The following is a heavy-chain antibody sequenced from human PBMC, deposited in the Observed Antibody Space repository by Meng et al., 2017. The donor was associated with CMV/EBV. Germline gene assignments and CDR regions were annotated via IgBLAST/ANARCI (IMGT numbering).Heavy chain of an antibody. CDR3: ARGVAAAGTSGWWFDP. V-gene: IGHV1-69*02. J-gene: IGHJ5*02. D-gene: IGHD6-13*01. CDR1: GCTFSSYT. Sequence: SVKVSCKASGCTFSSYTISWVRQAPGQGLEWMGRIIPILGIANYAQKFQGRVTITADKSTSTAYMELSSLRSEDTAVYYCARGVAAAGTSGWWFDPWGQGTMVTVSS. CDR2: IIPILGIA.